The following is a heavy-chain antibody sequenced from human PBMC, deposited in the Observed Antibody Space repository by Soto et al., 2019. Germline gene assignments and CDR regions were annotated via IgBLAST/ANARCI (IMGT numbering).Heavy chain of an antibody. V-gene: IGHV3-7*01. CDR3: ARGGYDFWSGYPDRDYYYYYGMDV. J-gene: IGHJ6*02. Sequence: EVQLVESGGGLVQPGGSLRLSCAASGFTFSSYWMSWVRQAPGKGLEWVANIKQDGSEKYYVDSVKGRFTISRDNAKNSLYLQMNSVRAEDTAVYYCARGGYDFWSGYPDRDYYYYYGMDVWGQGTTVTVSS. D-gene: IGHD3-3*01. CDR2: IKQDGSEK. CDR1: GFTFSSYW.